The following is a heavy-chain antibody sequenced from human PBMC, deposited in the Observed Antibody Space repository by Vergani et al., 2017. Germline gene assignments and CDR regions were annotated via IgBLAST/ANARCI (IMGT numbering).Heavy chain of an antibody. J-gene: IGHJ1*01. V-gene: IGHV3-30*03. CDR1: GFPSSYYG. D-gene: IGHD2-15*01. CDR2: VSDDGTQK. CDR3: ATKSCGTPGWQIGDFRE. Sequence: QVHLVESGGGVVQPGRSLRLSCVVSGFPSSYYGMHWVRQAPGKGLEWVVVVSDDGTQKYYADSVKGRFTSSRDNCKSTLYLQMNSVRTEDTAVYYFATKSCGTPGWQIGDFREWGQGTMVTVSS.